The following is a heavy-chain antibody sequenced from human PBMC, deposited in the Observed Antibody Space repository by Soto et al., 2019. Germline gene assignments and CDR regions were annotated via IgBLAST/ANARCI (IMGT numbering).Heavy chain of an antibody. CDR3: ARMDGDFVYFDY. J-gene: IGHJ4*02. V-gene: IGHV3-7*05. Sequence: PGGSLRLSCAASGFTFSNYWMTWVRQAPGKGLQWVANVNQDGSTKFYVDSVQGRFTISKDTSKNQVVLTLTDMDPADTATYYCARMDGDFVYFDYWGQGTLVTVSS. CDR2: VNQDGSTK. CDR1: GFTFSNYW.